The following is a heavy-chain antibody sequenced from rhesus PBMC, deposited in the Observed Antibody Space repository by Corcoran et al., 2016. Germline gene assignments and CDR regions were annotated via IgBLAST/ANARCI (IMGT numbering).Heavy chain of an antibody. D-gene: IGHD6-31*01. CDR2: MYSHSEST. V-gene: IGHV4S12*01. CDR3: ARPRCSGYNRFDV. CDR1: GGSISSGYYY. J-gene: IGHJ5-1*01. Sequence: QVQLQESGPGVVKSSETLSLTCVVSGGSISSGYYYWSWLRQPSGKGLEWIGDMYSHSESTNYNPPLNSRVTISKDPSKNQFSLKLSAGTAADTAVYYWARPRCSGYNRFDVWGPGVLVTVSS.